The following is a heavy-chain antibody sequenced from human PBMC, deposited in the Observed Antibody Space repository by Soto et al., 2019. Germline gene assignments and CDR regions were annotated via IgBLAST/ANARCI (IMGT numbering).Heavy chain of an antibody. CDR3: AKGGWDSGSYYGVDY. J-gene: IGHJ4*02. CDR1: GFTFSSYA. Sequence: EVQLLESGGGLVQPGGSLRLSCAASGFTFSSYAMSWVRQAPGKGLEWVSGISGSGGSKYYADSVKGRFTISRDKSKNTLYLQMHSLRAEDTAVYYCAKGGWDSGSYYGVDYWGQGTLVTVSS. D-gene: IGHD1-26*01. CDR2: ISGSGGSK. V-gene: IGHV3-23*01.